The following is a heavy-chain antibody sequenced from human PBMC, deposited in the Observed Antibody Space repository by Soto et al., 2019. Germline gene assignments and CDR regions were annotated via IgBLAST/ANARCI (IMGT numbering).Heavy chain of an antibody. CDR2: MYNTGST. J-gene: IGHJ6*02. D-gene: IGHD2-21*02. CDR3: ARDLWGYCGTDCYPLDV. Sequence: SATLSLTCTVSVASILGYYWSWIRQHPGKGLEWIGYMYNTGSTVYNPSFKSRVTISVDTSKNQFSLKLNSVTAADTAVYYCARDLWGYCGTDCYPLDVWGQGTTVT. V-gene: IGHV4-59*01. CDR1: VASILGYY.